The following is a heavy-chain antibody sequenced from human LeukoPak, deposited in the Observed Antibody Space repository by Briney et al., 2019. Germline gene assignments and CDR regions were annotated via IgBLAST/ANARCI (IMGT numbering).Heavy chain of an antibody. CDR3: ARGYGGTRFAFDP. J-gene: IGHJ5*02. CDR2: KYYIGTT. D-gene: IGHD4-23*01. V-gene: IGHV4-59*01. CDR1: GESISTYY. Sequence: SETLSLTCTVSGESISTYYWSWVRQPPGKGLEWIGLKYYIGTTKYNPSLKSRASISVDTSENQFSLQLTSVTAADTAMYYCARGYGGTRFAFDPWGHGTLVIVSS.